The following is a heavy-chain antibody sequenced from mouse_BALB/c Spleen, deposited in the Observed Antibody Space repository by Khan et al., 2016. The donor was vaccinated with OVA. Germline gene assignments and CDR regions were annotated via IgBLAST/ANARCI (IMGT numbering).Heavy chain of an antibody. CDR1: GYTFTNYG. CDR2: INTYTGQP. Sequence: QIQLVQSGPELKKPGETVKISCKASGYTFTNYGMNWVKQAPGKGLKWMGWINTYTGQPTYADDFKGRFAFSLATSASTAYLQINNLNNEDTATYFCARSNSYWYFDVWGAGTTGTVAS. CDR3: ARSNSYWYFDV. V-gene: IGHV9-3-1*01. J-gene: IGHJ1*01. D-gene: IGHD4-1*02.